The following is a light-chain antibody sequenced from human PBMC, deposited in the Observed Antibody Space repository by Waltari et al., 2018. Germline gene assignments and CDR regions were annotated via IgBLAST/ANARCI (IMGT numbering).Light chain of an antibody. J-gene: IGLJ2*01. Sequence: QSALTQPASVSGPPGQSITISCTGTSSDVGGYNYVSWYQQHPGKAPKLMIFDVSNRPSGVSNRFSGSKSGSTASLTISGLQADDEADYYCSSYTSSSPWVFGGGTKLTVL. CDR3: SSYTSSSPWV. V-gene: IGLV2-14*03. CDR1: SSDVGGYNY. CDR2: DVS.